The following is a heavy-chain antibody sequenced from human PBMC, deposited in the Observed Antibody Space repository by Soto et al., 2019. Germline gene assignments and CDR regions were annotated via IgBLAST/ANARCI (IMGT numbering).Heavy chain of an antibody. J-gene: IGHJ4*02. Sequence: EAQLLESGGGFVQPGGSLRLSCAASGFTFSSYAMAWVRQAPGKGLEWVSGITYIGGATFYADSVKGRLTISRDNVRNTLYLQMNRLRVEDTAVYYCAKVSSLYGDYVPSSGLDDFWGQGTLVTVSS. CDR1: GFTFSSYA. CDR2: ITYIGGAT. V-gene: IGHV3-23*01. CDR3: AKVSSLYGDYVPSSGLDDF. D-gene: IGHD4-17*01.